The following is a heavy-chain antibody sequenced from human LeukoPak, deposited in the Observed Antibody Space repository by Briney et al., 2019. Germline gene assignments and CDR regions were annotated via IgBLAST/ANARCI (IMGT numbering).Heavy chain of an antibody. V-gene: IGHV3-74*01. CDR2: INSDGSRT. CDR1: GFTFSNYW. J-gene: IGHJ5*02. CDR3: ARAMATIGGEIYWFDP. Sequence: GGSLRLSCAASGFTFSNYWMFWVRQAPGKGLVWVSRINSDGSRTSYADSVKGRFTISRDNAKNTLYLQMNSLGAEDTAVYYCARAMATIGGEIYWFDPWGQGTLVTVSS. D-gene: IGHD5-24*01.